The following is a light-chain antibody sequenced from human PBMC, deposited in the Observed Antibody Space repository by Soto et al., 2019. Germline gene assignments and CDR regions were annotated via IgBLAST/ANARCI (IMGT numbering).Light chain of an antibody. CDR3: GSWDSSLSAYV. CDR2: DDN. CDR1: SSNIGGNS. J-gene: IGLJ1*01. Sequence: VLTQPPSVSAAPGQKVTISCSGSSSNIGGNSVSWYQQLPGTAPKLLIYDDNKRPSGIPDRFSGSRSGTSATLGITGFQTGDEADYYCGSWDSSLSAYVFGTGTKVTVL. V-gene: IGLV1-51*01.